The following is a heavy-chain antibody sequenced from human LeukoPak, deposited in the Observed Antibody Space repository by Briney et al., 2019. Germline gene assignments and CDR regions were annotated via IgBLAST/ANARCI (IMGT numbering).Heavy chain of an antibody. CDR2: ISGSGGST. V-gene: IGHV3-23*01. D-gene: IGHD5-24*01. J-gene: IGHJ4*02. CDR1: GFTFSSYA. CDR3: ARDFRDGYTFSSDY. Sequence: GGSLRLSCAASGFTFSSYAMSWVRQAPGKGLEWVSAISGSGGSTYYADSVKGRFTISRDNSKNTLYLQMNSLRAEDTAVYYCARDFRDGYTFSSDYWGQGTLVTVSS.